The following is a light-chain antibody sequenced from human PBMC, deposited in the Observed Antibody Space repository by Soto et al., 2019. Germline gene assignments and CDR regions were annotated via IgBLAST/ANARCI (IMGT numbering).Light chain of an antibody. V-gene: IGKV1-6*01. CDR1: QDSRSD. CDR2: GAS. Sequence: AIQMTQSPSSLSASVGDRVTITCRANQDSRSDLGWYQQKPGRAPQFLIYGASYLQSGVPSRFSGYGSGTDFTLTITNLQPEELATYYCLQDYTYPRTCGQGTRVEIQ. CDR3: LQDYTYPRT. J-gene: IGKJ1*01.